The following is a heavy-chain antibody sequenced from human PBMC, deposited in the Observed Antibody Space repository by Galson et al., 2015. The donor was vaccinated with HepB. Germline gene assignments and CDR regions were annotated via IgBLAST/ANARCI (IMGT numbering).Heavy chain of an antibody. CDR2: IIPIFGTA. D-gene: IGHD2-15*01. CDR3: ARVRYWKEGYGHNYYYYYGMDV. V-gene: IGHV1-69*13. CDR1: GGTFSSYA. Sequence: SVKVSCKASGGTFSSYAISWVRQAPGQGLEWMGGIIPIFGTANYAQKFQGRVTITADESTSTAYMELSSLRSEDTAVYYCARVRYWKEGYGHNYYYYYGMDVWGQGTTVTVSS. J-gene: IGHJ6*02.